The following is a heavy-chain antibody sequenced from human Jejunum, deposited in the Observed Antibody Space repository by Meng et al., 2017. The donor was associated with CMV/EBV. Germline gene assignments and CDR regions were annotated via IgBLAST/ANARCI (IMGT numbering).Heavy chain of an antibody. CDR3: ARDGFDFRSGNHDAYDV. CDR1: LRISC. V-gene: IGHV3-48*04. Sequence: LRISCINWVRPGPGNGLELVSFIHYASSVIYYAYSVTVQFPISRDNAKDSIYLQMNSLRAEDTAVYYCARDGFDFRSGNHDAYDVWGRGTMVTVSS. D-gene: IGHD3-3*01. J-gene: IGHJ3*01. CDR2: IHYASSVI.